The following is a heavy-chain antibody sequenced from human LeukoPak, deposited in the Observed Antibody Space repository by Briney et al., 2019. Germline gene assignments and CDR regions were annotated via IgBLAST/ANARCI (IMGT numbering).Heavy chain of an antibody. Sequence: ASVKVSCKASGGTFSSYAISWVRQAPGQGLEWMGWISAYNGNTNYAQKLQGRVTMTTDTSTSTAYMELRSLRSDDTAVYYCARDITDNYYYYGMDVWGQGTTVTVSS. J-gene: IGHJ6*02. V-gene: IGHV1-18*01. CDR3: ARDITDNYYYYGMDV. CDR2: ISAYNGNT. CDR1: GGTFSSYA.